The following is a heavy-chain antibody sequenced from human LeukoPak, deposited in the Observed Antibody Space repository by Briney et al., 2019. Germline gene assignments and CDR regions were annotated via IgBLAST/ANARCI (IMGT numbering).Heavy chain of an antibody. CDR1: GFTFSTYW. Sequence: QAGGSLRLSCAASGFTFSTYWMSWVRQAPGKGLEWVSAISGSGGSTYYADSVKGRFTISRDNSKNTLYLQMNSLRAEDTAVYYCARDGGVGAIWGFDYWGQGTLVTVSS. D-gene: IGHD1-26*01. V-gene: IGHV3-23*01. CDR3: ARDGGVGAIWGFDY. CDR2: ISGSGGST. J-gene: IGHJ4*02.